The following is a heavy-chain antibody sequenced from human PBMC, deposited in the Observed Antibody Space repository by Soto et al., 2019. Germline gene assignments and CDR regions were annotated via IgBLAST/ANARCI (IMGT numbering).Heavy chain of an antibody. Sequence: PSETLSLTCAVSGGSISSSNWWSWVRQPPGKGLEWIGEIYHSGSTNYNQTLKSRVNITVDKSKNQFSLKLSSVTAADTAVYYCARDGRVDVDGYGMDVWGQGTTVS. V-gene: IGHV4-4*02. CDR1: GGSISSSNW. CDR2: IYHSGST. CDR3: ARDGRVDVDGYGMDV. J-gene: IGHJ6*02. D-gene: IGHD5-12*01.